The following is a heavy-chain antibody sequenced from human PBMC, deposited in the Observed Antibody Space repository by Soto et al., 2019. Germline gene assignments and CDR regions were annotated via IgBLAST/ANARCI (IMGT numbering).Heavy chain of an antibody. CDR1: GFTFSSYS. CDR2: ISSSSSYI. CDR3: AREGGGIVGATCAFDI. Sequence: EVQLVESGGGLVKPGGSVRLSCAASGFTFSSYSMNWVRQAPGKGLEWVSSISSSSSYIYYADSVKGRFTISRDNAKNALYLKMTSLRADDTAAYYCAREGGGIVGATCAFDIWGQGTMVTVSS. J-gene: IGHJ3*02. V-gene: IGHV3-21*01. D-gene: IGHD1-26*01.